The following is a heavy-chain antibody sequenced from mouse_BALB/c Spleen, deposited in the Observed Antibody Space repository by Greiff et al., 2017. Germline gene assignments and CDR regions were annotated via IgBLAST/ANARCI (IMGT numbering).Heavy chain of an antibody. D-gene: IGHD4-1*01. CDR3: ARDRTGTDY. V-gene: IGHV1-69*01. J-gene: IGHJ2*01. CDR2: IDTSDSYT. Sequence: QVQLQQPGAELVMPGASVKMSCTASGYTFTDYWMHWVKQRPGQGLEWIGAIDTSDSYTSYNQKFKGKATLTVDESSSTAYMQLSSLTSEDSAVYYCARDRTGTDYWGQGTTLTVSS. CDR1: GYTFTDYW.